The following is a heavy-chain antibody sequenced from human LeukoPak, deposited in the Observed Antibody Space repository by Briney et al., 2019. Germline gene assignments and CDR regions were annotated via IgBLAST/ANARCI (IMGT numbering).Heavy chain of an antibody. V-gene: IGHV5-51*01. D-gene: IGHD4-11*01. J-gene: IGHJ4*02. CDR3: ARRFGERLYSNNDAFDS. Sequence: GESLKISCQASGYTFAKYWIGWVRQMPGKGLEWMGIIYPGDSDTSYGQSFQGQVTISVEKSSNTAYLQWSRLKASGTAMFYCARRFGERLYSNNDAFDSWGQGTLVTVSS. CDR2: IYPGDSDT. CDR1: GYTFAKYW.